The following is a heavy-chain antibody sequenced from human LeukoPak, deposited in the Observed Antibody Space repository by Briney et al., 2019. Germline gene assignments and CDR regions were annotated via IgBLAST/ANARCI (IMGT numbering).Heavy chain of an antibody. Sequence: GGSLRLSCTASGFTFSSNAMSWVRQAPGKGLEWVSVISGSGGSTYYADSVKGRFTISRDNSKNTLYLQMNSLRAEDTAVYYCARVTPPVYDSSGYSYFDYWGQGTLVTVSS. V-gene: IGHV3-23*01. CDR2: ISGSGGST. J-gene: IGHJ4*02. CDR3: ARVTPPVYDSSGYSYFDY. D-gene: IGHD3-22*01. CDR1: GFTFSSNA.